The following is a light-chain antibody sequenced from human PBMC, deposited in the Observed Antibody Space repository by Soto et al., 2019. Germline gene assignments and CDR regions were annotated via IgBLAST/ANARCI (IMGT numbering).Light chain of an antibody. CDR3: QTWCTGIHLV. J-gene: IGLJ2*01. CDR1: SGHSSYA. Sequence: QLVLTQSPSASASLGASVKLTCTLSSGHSSYAIAWHQQQPEKGPRYLMKLDSDGSHTKGDAIPDRFSCSSSGAERYLTISSLQSEDEADYYCQTWCTGIHLVFGGGTKLTVL. V-gene: IGLV4-69*01. CDR2: LDSDGSH.